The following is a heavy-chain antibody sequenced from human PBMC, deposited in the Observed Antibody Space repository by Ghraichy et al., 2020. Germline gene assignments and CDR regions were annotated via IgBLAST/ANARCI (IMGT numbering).Heavy chain of an antibody. V-gene: IGHV4-38-2*01. Sequence: SETLSLTCAVSSYSISSGYYWGWVRQPPGKGLEWIGSIYQSGSTYYNPSLKSRVTISVDTSKNQFSLKLNSVTAADTAVYYCARLVGFYYYMDVWGKGTTVTVSS. CDR3: ARLVGFYYYMDV. J-gene: IGHJ6*03. CDR1: SYSISSGYY. CDR2: IYQSGST. D-gene: IGHD5-12*01.